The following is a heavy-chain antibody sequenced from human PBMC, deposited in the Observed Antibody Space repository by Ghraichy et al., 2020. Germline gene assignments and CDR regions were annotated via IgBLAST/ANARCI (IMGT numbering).Heavy chain of an antibody. CDR1: GGSISSSSYY. CDR3: ARHALVGATQFDY. D-gene: IGHD1-26*01. CDR2: IFYSGST. V-gene: IGHV4-39*01. Sequence: SETLSLTCTVSGGSISSSSYYWGWIRQPPGKGREGIGIIFYSGSTYYKPSLKSRVTISVDTSKNQFSLKLSSVTAADTAVYYCARHALVGATQFDYWGQGTLVTVSS. J-gene: IGHJ4*02.